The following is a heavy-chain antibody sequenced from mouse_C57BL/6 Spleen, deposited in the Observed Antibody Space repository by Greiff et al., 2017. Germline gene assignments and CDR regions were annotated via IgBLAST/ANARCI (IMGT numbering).Heavy chain of an antibody. CDR2: IHPNSGST. Sequence: QVQLQQPGAELVKPGASVKLSCKASGYTFTSYWMHWVKQRPGQGLEWIGMIHPNSGSTNYNEKFKSKATLTVDKSSSTAYMQLSSLTSADSAVYYCAREDYGRDDWGQGTTLTVSA. CDR3: AREDYGRDD. J-gene: IGHJ2*01. V-gene: IGHV1-64*01. CDR1: GYTFTSYW. D-gene: IGHD1-1*01.